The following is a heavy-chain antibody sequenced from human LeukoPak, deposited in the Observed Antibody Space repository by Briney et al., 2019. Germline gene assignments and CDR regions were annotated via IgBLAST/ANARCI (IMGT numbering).Heavy chain of an antibody. J-gene: IGHJ4*02. V-gene: IGHV4-38-2*01. D-gene: IGHD3-16*01. CDR3: ARYDSRGSASTRFDY. CDR2: IYGTGST. Sequence: PSETLSLTCDVSGYSLGKNYYWGWIRQPPGKGLEWIGRIYGTGSTSYNPSLMNRVTMSVDTSKNHFSLKLTSVTAADTAVYYCARYDSRGSASTRFDYWGQGILVTISS. CDR1: GYSLGKNYY.